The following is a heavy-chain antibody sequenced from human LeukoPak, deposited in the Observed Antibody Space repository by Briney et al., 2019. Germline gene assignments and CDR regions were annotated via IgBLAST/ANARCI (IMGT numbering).Heavy chain of an antibody. CDR3: ARVGSGWLAKQDYFGY. Sequence: GGSLRLSCEASGFTFSSYAMHWVRQAPGKRLELVSAISSNGASTYYASSVKGRFTMSRDNSKNTLSLQMDTLRAEDMAVYYCARVGSGWLAKQDYFGYWGQGSLVTVSS. J-gene: IGHJ4*02. V-gene: IGHV3-64*01. D-gene: IGHD6-19*01. CDR1: GFTFSSYA. CDR2: ISSNGAST.